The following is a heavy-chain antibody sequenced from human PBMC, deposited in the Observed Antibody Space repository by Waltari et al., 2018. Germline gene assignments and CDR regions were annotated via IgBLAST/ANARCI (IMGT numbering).Heavy chain of an antibody. V-gene: IGHV4-59*01. CDR3: ARGAPWELGCRWCYFDY. Sequence: QVQLQESGPGLVKPSETLSLTCTVSGGSISSYYWSWIRQPPGKGLEWLGYIYYSGSTNYNPSLKSRVTISVDTSKNQFSLKLSSVTAADTAVYYCARGAPWELGCRWCYFDYWGQGTLVTVSS. J-gene: IGHJ4*02. D-gene: IGHD1-26*01. CDR1: GGSISSYY. CDR2: IYYSGST.